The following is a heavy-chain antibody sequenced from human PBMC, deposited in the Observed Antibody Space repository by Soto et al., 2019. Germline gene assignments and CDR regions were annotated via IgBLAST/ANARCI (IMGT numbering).Heavy chain of an antibody. D-gene: IGHD6-19*01. CDR3: VISPSRGWYGAPKNFDY. CDR2: IIPIFGTA. V-gene: IGHV1-69*01. J-gene: IGHJ4*02. Sequence: QVQLVQSGAEVKKPGSSVKVSCKASGGTFSSYAICCVRQAPGQGLEWMGGIIPIFGTANYAQKFQGRVTITADESTSTAYMELSSLRSEDTAVYYCVISPSRGWYGAPKNFDYWGQGTLVTVSS. CDR1: GGTFSSYA.